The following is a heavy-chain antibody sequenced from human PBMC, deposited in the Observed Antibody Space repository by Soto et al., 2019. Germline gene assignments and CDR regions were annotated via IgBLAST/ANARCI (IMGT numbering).Heavy chain of an antibody. D-gene: IGHD6-13*01. V-gene: IGHV1-18*01. J-gene: IGHJ6*03. CDR2: ISAYNGNT. Sequence: ASVKVSCKASGYTFTSYGISWVRQAPGQGLEWMGWISAYNGNTSYAQKLQGRVTMTTDTSTSTAYMELRSLRSDDTAVYYCARGKVAAADTLDYYMDVWGKGTKVTVSS. CDR3: ARGKVAAADTLDYYMDV. CDR1: GYTFTSYG.